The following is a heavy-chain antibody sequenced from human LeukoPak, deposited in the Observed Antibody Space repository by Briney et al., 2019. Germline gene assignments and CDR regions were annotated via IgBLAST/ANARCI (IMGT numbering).Heavy chain of an antibody. Sequence: KTSETLSLTCTVSGGSISSYYWSWIRQPPGKGLEWIGEINHSGSTNYNPSLKSRVTISVDTSKNQFSLKLSSVTAADTAVYYCARRTPYSSGFFDYWGQGTLVTVSS. CDR2: INHSGST. V-gene: IGHV4-34*01. CDR3: ARRTPYSSGFFDY. D-gene: IGHD6-19*01. J-gene: IGHJ4*02. CDR1: GGSISSYY.